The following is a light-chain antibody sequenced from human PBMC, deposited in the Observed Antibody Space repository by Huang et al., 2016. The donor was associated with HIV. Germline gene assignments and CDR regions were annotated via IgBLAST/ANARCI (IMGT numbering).Light chain of an antibody. V-gene: IGKV6-21*02. CDR1: QSTGSS. Sequence: EIVLTQSPEFQSVTPKEKVTITCRASQSTGSSLHWYQQKPDQSPKLIIKYASQSIPGVPSRFSGSESGTDFTLTIDSLEAEDAATYYCHQGSSLPLTFGQGTKVEIK. J-gene: IGKJ1*01. CDR2: YAS. CDR3: HQGSSLPLT.